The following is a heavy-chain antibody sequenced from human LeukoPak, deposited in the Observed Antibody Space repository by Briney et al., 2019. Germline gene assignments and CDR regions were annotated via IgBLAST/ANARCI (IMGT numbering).Heavy chain of an antibody. CDR2: IRSKAYGGTT. J-gene: IGHJ6*03. D-gene: IGHD6-19*01. Sequence: GGSLRLSCTASGFTFGDYAMSWVRQAPGKGLEWVGFIRSKAYGGTTEYAASVKGRFTISRDDSKSIAYLQMNSLKTEDTAVYYCTRGGSGWAYYYYYMDVWGKGTTVTVSS. CDR3: TRGGSGWAYYYYYMDV. CDR1: GFTFGDYA. V-gene: IGHV3-49*04.